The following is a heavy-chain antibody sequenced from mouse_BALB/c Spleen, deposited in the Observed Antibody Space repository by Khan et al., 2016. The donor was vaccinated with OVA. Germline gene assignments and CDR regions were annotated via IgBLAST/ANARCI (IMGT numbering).Heavy chain of an antibody. CDR1: GFTFSNYA. CDR3: ARDYWFTY. CDR2: IGSGYST. J-gene: IGHJ3*01. V-gene: IGHV5-6-5*01. Sequence: EVELVESGGGLVKPGGSLKLSCAASGFTFSNYAMSWVRQSPEKRLEWVASIGSGYSTYYLDTVKGRFTISRDNASNILYLQMSSLRSEDTAMYYCARDYWFTYWGQGTLVTVSA.